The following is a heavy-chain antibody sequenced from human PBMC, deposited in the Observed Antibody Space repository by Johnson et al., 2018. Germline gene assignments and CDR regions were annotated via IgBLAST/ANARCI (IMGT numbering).Heavy chain of an antibody. Sequence: VQLVQSGGGLVQPGGSLRLSCAASGFTFSSYWMSWVRQAPGKGLEWVANIKQAGSEKYYVDSVKGRFTISRDNAKNSLYLQMNSLRAGDTAVYYCAKYDSIWDAFDIWGQGTMVTVSS. V-gene: IGHV3-7*01. J-gene: IGHJ3*02. CDR3: AKYDSIWDAFDI. D-gene: IGHD3-3*02. CDR1: GFTFSSYW. CDR2: IKQAGSEK.